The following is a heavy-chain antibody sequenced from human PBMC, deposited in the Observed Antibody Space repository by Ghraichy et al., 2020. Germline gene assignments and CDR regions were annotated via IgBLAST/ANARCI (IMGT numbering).Heavy chain of an antibody. CDR2: ISQSGTV. J-gene: IGHJ4*02. CDR1: GGSFSDYF. D-gene: IGHD3-22*01. Sequence: SQTLSLTCGVYGGSFSDYFWTWIRQSPGKGLEWIGEISQSGTVNYNPSLRSRVTLSLDTSKNHFSLKLTSVTAADTAVYYCARDIEIGAVYDKWGQGTPVTVSS. V-gene: IGHV4-34*01. CDR3: ARDIEIGAVYDK.